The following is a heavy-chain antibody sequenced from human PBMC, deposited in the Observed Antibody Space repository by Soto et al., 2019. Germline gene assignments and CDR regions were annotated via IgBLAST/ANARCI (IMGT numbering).Heavy chain of an antibody. V-gene: IGHV1-69*01. CDR1: GGTFSSYA. CDR3: ARAPGYCSGGSCQGGSWFDP. CDR2: IIPIFGTA. Sequence: ASVKVSCKASGGTFSSYAISWVRQAPGQGLEWMGGIIPIFGTANYAQKFQGRVTITADESTSTAYMELSSLRSEDTAVYYCARAPGYCSGGSCQGGSWFDPWGQGTLVTVPQ. J-gene: IGHJ5*02. D-gene: IGHD2-15*01.